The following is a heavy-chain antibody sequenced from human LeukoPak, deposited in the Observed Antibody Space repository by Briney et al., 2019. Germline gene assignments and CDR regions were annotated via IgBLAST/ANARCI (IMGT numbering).Heavy chain of an antibody. J-gene: IGHJ6*03. V-gene: IGHV1-69*13. Sequence: ASVKVFCKASGGTFSSYAISWVRQAPGQGLEWMGGIIPIFGTANYAQKLQGRVTITADESTSTAYMELSSLRSEDTAVYYCARLIGSGVYYYMDVWGKGTTVTVSS. D-gene: IGHD2-15*01. CDR1: GGTFSSYA. CDR2: IIPIFGTA. CDR3: ARLIGSGVYYYMDV.